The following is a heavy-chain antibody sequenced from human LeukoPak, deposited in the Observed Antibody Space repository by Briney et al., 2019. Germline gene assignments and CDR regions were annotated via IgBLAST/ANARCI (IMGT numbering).Heavy chain of an antibody. J-gene: IGHJ4*02. Sequence: GGSLRLSCAASGFTFSNYAMAWVRQAPGKGLEWVSAISDSGTNTYYADSVKGRFTVSRDNSKNTLYLQMNSLRAEDTAVYYCAKDSGSFGYWGQGTLVTVSS. D-gene: IGHD1-26*01. CDR1: GFTFSNYA. CDR3: AKDSGSFGY. V-gene: IGHV3-23*01. CDR2: ISDSGTNT.